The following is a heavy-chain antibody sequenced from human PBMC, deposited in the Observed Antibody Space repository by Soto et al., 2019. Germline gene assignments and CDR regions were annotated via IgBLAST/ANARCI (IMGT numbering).Heavy chain of an antibody. V-gene: IGHV3-48*03. CDR1: GFTFSSYE. J-gene: IGHJ6*02. D-gene: IGHD2-15*01. CDR3: ARVPVLAGTNYYYGMDV. CDR2: ISSSGSTI. Sequence: GGSLRLSCAASGFTFSSYEMNWVRQAPGKGLEWVSYISSSGSTIYYADSVKGRFTISRDNAKNSLYLQMNGLRAEDTAVYYCARVPVLAGTNYYYGMDVWGQGTTVTVSS.